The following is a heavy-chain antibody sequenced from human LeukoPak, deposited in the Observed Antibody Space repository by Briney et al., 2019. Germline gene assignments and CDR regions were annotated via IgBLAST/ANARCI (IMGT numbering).Heavy chain of an antibody. CDR2: IRSKPSSYTT. CDR3: IRQKCSGGSCSYVDY. J-gene: IGHJ4*02. Sequence: PGGSLRLSCAASGFDFSGSYMHWVRQASGRGLEWVGLIRSKPSSYTTVYAASVKGRFTISRDDSKNTAYLQMNSLKAEDAAVYYCIRQKCSGGSCSYVDYWGQGTLVTVSS. CDR1: GFDFSGSY. V-gene: IGHV3-73*01. D-gene: IGHD2-15*01.